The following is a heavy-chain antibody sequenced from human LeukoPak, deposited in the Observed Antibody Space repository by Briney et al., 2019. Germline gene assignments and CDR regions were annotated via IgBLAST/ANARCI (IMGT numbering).Heavy chain of an antibody. CDR1: GVSISSSNSY. J-gene: IGHJ1*01. V-gene: IGHV4-39*07. Sequence: SETLSLTCTVSGVSISSSNSYWSWIRQPPGKGLEWIGEINHSGSTNYNPSLKSRVTISVDTSKNQFSLKLSSVTAADTAVYYCARALNYDYVWGSYRSLSYFQHWGQGTLVTVSS. CDR2: INHSGST. CDR3: ARALNYDYVWGSYRSLSYFQH. D-gene: IGHD3-16*02.